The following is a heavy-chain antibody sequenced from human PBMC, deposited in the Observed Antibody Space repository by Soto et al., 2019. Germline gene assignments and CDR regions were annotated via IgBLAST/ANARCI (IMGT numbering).Heavy chain of an antibody. J-gene: IGHJ5*02. Sequence: SQTLSLTCVISGDSVSSNSAAWNWIRQSTSRGLEWLGRTYYRSKWYNDYAVSVKSRITINPDTSKNQFSLQLNSVTPEDTAVYYCARDFGRSPNWFDPWGQGTLVTVSS. CDR2: TYYRSKWYN. CDR3: ARDFGRSPNWFDP. V-gene: IGHV6-1*01. D-gene: IGHD3-10*01. CDR1: GDSVSSNSAA.